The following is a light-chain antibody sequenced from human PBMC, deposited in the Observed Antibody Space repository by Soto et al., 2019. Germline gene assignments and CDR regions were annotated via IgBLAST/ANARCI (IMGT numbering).Light chain of an antibody. CDR2: ETS. CDR1: SSDFGSYKF. CDR3: FSFTSTNTHV. V-gene: IGLV2-23*01. Sequence: SALTQPASVSGSPGQSVTISCTGTSSDFGSYKFVSWYQHHPGTVPKVIIYETSKRPSGVSDRFSGSKSGNTASLTISGLQAEDEADYYCFSFTSTNTHVFGSGTKVNV. J-gene: IGLJ1*01.